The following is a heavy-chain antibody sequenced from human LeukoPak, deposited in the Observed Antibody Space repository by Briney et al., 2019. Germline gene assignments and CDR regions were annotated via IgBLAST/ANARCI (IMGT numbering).Heavy chain of an antibody. CDR3: TSDDPVNRS. CDR1: GFAFSNAW. CDR2: IKSKTNGETT. V-gene: IGHV3-15*01. Sequence: PGRSLRLSCAASGFAFSNAWMSWVRQAPGKGLEWDGRIKSKTNGETTDYAAPLKGRFTISRDDSKNTLFLQVNTLKTEDTAMYYCTSDDPVNRSWGQGTLVTVSS. J-gene: IGHJ4*02.